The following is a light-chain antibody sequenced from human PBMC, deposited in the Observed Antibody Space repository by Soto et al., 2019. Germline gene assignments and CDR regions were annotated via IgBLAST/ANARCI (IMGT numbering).Light chain of an antibody. V-gene: IGKV1-5*01. Sequence: DIQMTQSPSTLSAAVGDRVTISCRASQRVNRLLAWYQQKPGKAPKLLIYDASTLESGVPAMFTGSGSGTEFNLTITDVQPDDFATFYCQQYNSYSQTFGQGTKLEIQ. CDR3: QQYNSYSQT. CDR2: DAS. J-gene: IGKJ2*01. CDR1: QRVNRL.